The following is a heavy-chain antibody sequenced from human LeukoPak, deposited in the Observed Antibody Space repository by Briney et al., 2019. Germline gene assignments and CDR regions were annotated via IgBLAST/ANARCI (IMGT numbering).Heavy chain of an antibody. CDR2: ISGDGSST. J-gene: IGHJ4*02. CDR1: GFTFSSYW. Sequence: GSLTLPCVASGFTFSSYWMHWVRQAPGKGLGWVSRISGDGSSTTNADSGNARYANPRNTAKNTLHLQINSLRAEDTAVYFCARDQLYCTGGTCYFEYWGQGTLVTGPS. D-gene: IGHD2-8*02. V-gene: IGHV3-74*01. CDR3: ARDQLYCTGGTCYFEY.